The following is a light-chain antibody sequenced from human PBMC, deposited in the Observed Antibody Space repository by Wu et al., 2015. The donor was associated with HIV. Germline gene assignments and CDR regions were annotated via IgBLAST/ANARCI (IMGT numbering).Light chain of an antibody. CDR1: RVSAAT. CDR3: QQYFSFPQ. V-gene: IGKV3-15*01. J-gene: IGKJ3*01. CDR2: GVS. Sequence: GDTVTSPAGPVRVSAATLAWYQQMPGQAPRLLIYGVSTRATDVPARFSGSGSGTEFTLTISCLQSEDFATYYCQQYFSFPQFGPGTRVDRK.